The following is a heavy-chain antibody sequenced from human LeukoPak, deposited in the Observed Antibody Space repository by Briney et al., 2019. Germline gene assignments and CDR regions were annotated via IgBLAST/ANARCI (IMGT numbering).Heavy chain of an antibody. V-gene: IGHV4-31*03. CDR3: ARDGDILTGYHE. J-gene: IGHJ4*02. D-gene: IGHD3-9*01. Sequence: SETLSLPCTVSGGSISSGGYYGSWIRQHPGKGLEWIGYIYYSGSTYYNPSLKSRVTISVDTSKNQFSLKLSSVTAADTAVYYCARDGDILTGYHEWGQGTLVTVSS. CDR2: IYYSGST. CDR1: GGSISSGGYY.